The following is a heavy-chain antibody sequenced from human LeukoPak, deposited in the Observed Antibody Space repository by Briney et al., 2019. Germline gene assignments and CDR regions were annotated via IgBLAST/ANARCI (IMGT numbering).Heavy chain of an antibody. V-gene: IGHV4-59*01. CDR3: ARRGVMGAFDI. CDR2: IYYSGSS. D-gene: IGHD3-16*01. Sequence: SETLSLTCTVSGGSISSYCWSWIRQPPGKGLEWIGYIYYSGSSNYNPSLKSRVTISVDTSKNQFSLKLSSVTAADTAVYYCARRGVMGAFDIWGQGTMVTVSS. J-gene: IGHJ3*02. CDR1: GGSISSYC.